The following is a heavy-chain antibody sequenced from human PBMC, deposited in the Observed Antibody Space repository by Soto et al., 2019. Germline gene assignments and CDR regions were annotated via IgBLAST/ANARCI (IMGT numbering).Heavy chain of an antibody. J-gene: IGHJ6*02. CDR2: INHSGST. Sequence: SETLSLTCAVYGGSFSGYYWSWIRQPPGKGLEWIGEINHSGSTNYNPSLKSRVTISVDTSKNQFPLKLSSVTAADTAVYYCARGRGSSWYYYYYGMDVWGQGTTVTVSS. CDR1: GGSFSGYY. D-gene: IGHD6-13*01. V-gene: IGHV4-34*01. CDR3: ARGRGSSWYYYYYGMDV.